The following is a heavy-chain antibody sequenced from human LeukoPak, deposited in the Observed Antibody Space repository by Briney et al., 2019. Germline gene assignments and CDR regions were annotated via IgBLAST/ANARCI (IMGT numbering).Heavy chain of an antibody. CDR1: GYTFTNYG. D-gene: IGHD4-11*01. V-gene: IGHV1-18*01. CDR3: ARDKAVTTEVTQYFQH. Sequence: GASVKVSCKASGYTFTNYGVSWVRQAPGQGLEWMGWISAYNGYTNYAQKFQFRVTMTTDTSTSTAYMELRSLTSGDTAVYYCARDKAVTTEVTQYFQHWGQGTLVTVSS. J-gene: IGHJ1*01. CDR2: ISAYNGYT.